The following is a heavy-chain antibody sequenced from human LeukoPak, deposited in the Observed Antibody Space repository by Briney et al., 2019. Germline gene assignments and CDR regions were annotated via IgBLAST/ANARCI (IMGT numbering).Heavy chain of an antibody. J-gene: IGHJ4*02. V-gene: IGHV3-7*03. CDR1: GFTFSDYW. Sequence: GGSLRLSCAASGFTFSDYWMSWVRQAPGMGLEWVANIKQDGSEKKYVDSVKGRFTISRDNAKNSLYLQMNSLRAEDTAVYYCARDSAAAGSFDYWGQGTLVTVSS. CDR2: IKQDGSEK. D-gene: IGHD6-13*01. CDR3: ARDSAAAGSFDY.